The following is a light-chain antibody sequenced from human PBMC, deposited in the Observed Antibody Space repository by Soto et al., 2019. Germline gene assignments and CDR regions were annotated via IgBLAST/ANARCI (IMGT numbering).Light chain of an antibody. V-gene: IGKV3-11*01. CDR2: DAS. J-gene: IGKJ3*01. Sequence: DIVLTQSPATLSLSPGERATLSCRASQSVSSHLTWYQQKPGQAPRLLIYDASNRATGIPDRFSGSGSGTDFTLTISSLEPEDFAVYYCQQRSNWPPEFTFGPGTKWIS. CDR1: QSVSSH. CDR3: QQRSNWPPEFT.